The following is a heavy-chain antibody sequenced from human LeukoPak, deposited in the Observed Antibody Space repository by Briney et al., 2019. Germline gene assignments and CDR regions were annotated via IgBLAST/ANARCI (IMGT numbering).Heavy chain of an antibody. CDR2: ISAYNGNT. CDR3: ARGPPMVRGAPADP. D-gene: IGHD3-10*01. J-gene: IGHJ5*02. CDR1: GYTFTGYY. Sequence: ASVKVSCKASGYTFTGYYMHWVRQAPGQGLEWMGWISAYNGNTNYAQKLQGRVTMTTDTSTSTAYMELRSLRSDDTAVYYCARGPPMVRGAPADPWGQGTLVTVFS. V-gene: IGHV1-18*04.